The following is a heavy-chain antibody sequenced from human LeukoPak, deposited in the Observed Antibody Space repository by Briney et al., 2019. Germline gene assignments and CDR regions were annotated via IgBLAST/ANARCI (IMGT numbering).Heavy chain of an antibody. CDR1: GYTFNTYG. CDR3: ARDSYYDILTGYWSPGDYYYYYMDV. V-gene: IGHV1-18*01. J-gene: IGHJ6*03. Sequence: ASVKVSCKASGYTFNTYGISWVRQAPGQGLEWMGWISGNNGYTNYAQKLQGRVTMTTDTSTNTAYMELRSLRSDDTAVYYCARDSYYDILTGYWSPGDYYYYYMDVWGKGTAVTVSS. D-gene: IGHD3-9*01. CDR2: ISGNNGYT.